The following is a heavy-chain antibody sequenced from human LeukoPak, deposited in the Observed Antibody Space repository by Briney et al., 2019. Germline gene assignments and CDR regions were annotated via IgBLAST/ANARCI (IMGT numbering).Heavy chain of an antibody. CDR2: IYSGGST. V-gene: IGHV3-66*01. D-gene: IGHD5-24*01. Sequence: GGSLRLPCAASGFTVSSNYMSWVRQAPGKGLEWVSVIYSGGSTYYADSVKGRFTISRDNSKNTLYLQMNSLRAEDTAVYYCATHNRDGYRAGFDYWGQGTLVTVSS. CDR1: GFTVSSNY. CDR3: ATHNRDGYRAGFDY. J-gene: IGHJ4*02.